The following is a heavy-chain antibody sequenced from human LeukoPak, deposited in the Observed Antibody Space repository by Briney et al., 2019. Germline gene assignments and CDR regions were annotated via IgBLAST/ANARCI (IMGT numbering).Heavy chain of an antibody. CDR1: GGSVSSGSYY. CDR2: IYYSGST. V-gene: IGHV4-61*01. Sequence: SETLSLTCTVSGGSVSSGSYYWSWIRQPPGKGLEWIGYIYYSGSTNYNPSLKSRVTISVDTSKNQFSLKLSSVTAADTAVYYCARDYCSSTSCNTVDIWGQGAMVTVSS. D-gene: IGHD2-2*01. J-gene: IGHJ3*02. CDR3: ARDYCSSTSCNTVDI.